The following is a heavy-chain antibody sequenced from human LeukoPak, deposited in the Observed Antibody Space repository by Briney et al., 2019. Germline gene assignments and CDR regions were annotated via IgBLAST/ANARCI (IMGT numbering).Heavy chain of an antibody. Sequence: PGGSLRLSCAASGFTFSSYEMNWVRQAPGKRLEWVSVIYPDTTTYYADSVQGRFTISRDNSKNTLFLQMNSLRAEDTAVYYCARVILDGYDSRLDWFDPWGQGTLVTVSS. V-gene: IGHV3-53*01. CDR2: IYPDTTT. D-gene: IGHD3-22*01. J-gene: IGHJ5*02. CDR1: GFTFSSYE. CDR3: ARVILDGYDSRLDWFDP.